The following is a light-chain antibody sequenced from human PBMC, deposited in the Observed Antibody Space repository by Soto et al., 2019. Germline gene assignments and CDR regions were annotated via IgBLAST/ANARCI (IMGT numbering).Light chain of an antibody. CDR3: QTWGTGIRV. CDR1: SGHSSYA. CDR2: LNSDGSH. J-gene: IGLJ2*01. V-gene: IGLV4-69*01. Sequence: QSVLTQSPSASASLGASVKLTCTLSSGHSSYAIARHQQQPEKGPRYLMKLNSDGSHSKGDRIPDRFSGSSSGAERYLTISSLQSEDEADYYCQTWGTGIRVFGGGTKLTVL.